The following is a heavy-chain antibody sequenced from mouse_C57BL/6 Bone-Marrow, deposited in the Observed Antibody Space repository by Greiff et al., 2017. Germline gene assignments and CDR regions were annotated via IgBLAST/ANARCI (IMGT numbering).Heavy chain of an antibody. V-gene: IGHV1-82*01. CDR2: IYPGDGDT. J-gene: IGHJ4*01. CDR1: GYAFSSSW. CDR3: PRGLRRNYYAMDY. Sequence: VKLQESGPELVKPGASVKISCKASGYAFSSSWMNWVKQRPGKGLEWIGRIYPGDGDTNYNGKFKGKATLTADKSSSTAYMQLSSLTSEDSAVYFCPRGLRRNYYAMDYWGQGTSVTVSS. D-gene: IGHD2-4*01.